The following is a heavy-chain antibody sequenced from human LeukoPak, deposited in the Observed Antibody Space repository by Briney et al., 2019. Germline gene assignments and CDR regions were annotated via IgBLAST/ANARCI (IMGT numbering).Heavy chain of an antibody. J-gene: IGHJ4*02. V-gene: IGHV3-23*01. CDR1: GFTFSSYA. CDR2: ISGGSGST. Sequence: GGSLRLSCAASGFTFSSYAMSWVRQAPGKGLAWVSAISGGSGSTYCANSVKGRFTISRDNSKNTLYLQMNSLRDEDTAVYYCAKHRFESGGYHSTDWGQGTLVTVSS. D-gene: IGHD3-22*01. CDR3: AKHRFESGGYHSTD.